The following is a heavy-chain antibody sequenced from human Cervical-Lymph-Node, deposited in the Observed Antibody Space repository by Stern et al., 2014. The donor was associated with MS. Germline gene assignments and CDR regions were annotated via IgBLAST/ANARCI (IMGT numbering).Heavy chain of an antibody. CDR2: IYQSGST. CDR3: ARSLSGTLDH. D-gene: IGHD6-13*01. V-gene: IGHV4-4*02. Sequence: QVQLQESGPGLVKPSGTLSLTCAVSGGSISRGYWWNWVRPPPGEGLEWIGEIYQSGSTNYNPSIKSRLTISVDKSKNPFSLNRTSLTAADTAVYYCARSLSGTLDHWGQGTLVAVSS. CDR1: GGSISRGYW. J-gene: IGHJ4*02.